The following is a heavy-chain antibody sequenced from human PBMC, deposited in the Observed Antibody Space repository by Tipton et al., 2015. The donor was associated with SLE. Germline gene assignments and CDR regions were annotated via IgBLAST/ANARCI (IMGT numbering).Heavy chain of an antibody. CDR3: ARQGNGVRFLEWLLSDWYFDL. CDR2: ISHSGIT. Sequence: LRLSCTVSGGTVSSNSFYWGWIRQPPGKGLEWIGSISHSGITYYNASLKSRVTISIDTSKNQFSLEVKSVTAADTAVYYCARQGNGVRFLEWLLSDWYFDLWGRGTPVTVSS. D-gene: IGHD3-3*01. V-gene: IGHV4-39*01. CDR1: GGTVSSNSFY. J-gene: IGHJ2*01.